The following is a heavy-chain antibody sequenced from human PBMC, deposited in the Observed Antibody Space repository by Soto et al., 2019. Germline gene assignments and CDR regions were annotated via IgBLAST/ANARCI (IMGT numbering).Heavy chain of an antibody. V-gene: IGHV5-51*01. CDR1: GYRITSYW. CDR2: IYPGDSDA. D-gene: IGHD2-2*01. Sequence: GESLKISCKGSGYRITSYWIGWVRQMPGKGLEWMGIIYPGDSDARYSPSFQGQVTISVDKSISTVYLQWSSLKASDTAMYYCARRFCSGATCSYYFDYWGHGTLVTVSS. CDR3: ARRFCSGATCSYYFDY. J-gene: IGHJ4*01.